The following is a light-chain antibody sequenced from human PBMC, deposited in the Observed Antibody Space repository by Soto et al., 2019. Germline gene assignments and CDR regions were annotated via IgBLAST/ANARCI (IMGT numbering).Light chain of an antibody. Sequence: DIVMTQSPDSLAVSLGERATINCKSSQTVLYTSNNKNYLAWYQQKPGQPPKLLIYWASTLESGVPDRFSGSGSETDFTLTISSLQAEDVAVYYCQQYYSPPLTFGGGTKVEI. J-gene: IGKJ4*01. CDR1: QTVLYTSNNKNY. V-gene: IGKV4-1*01. CDR2: WAS. CDR3: QQYYSPPLT.